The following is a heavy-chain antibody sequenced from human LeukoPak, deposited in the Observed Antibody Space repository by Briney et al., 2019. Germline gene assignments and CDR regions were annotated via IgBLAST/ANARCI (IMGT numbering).Heavy chain of an antibody. Sequence: KPSETLSLTCTVSGGSIGSYYWSWIRQPPGKGLEWIGNIYKSGSTNYNPSLKSRATMSVDTSKNQFSLRLNSVTAADTAVYYCARVSTGPYGLGAFDIWGQGTMVTVSS. J-gene: IGHJ3*02. CDR2: IYKSGST. CDR3: ARVSTGPYGLGAFDI. V-gene: IGHV4-59*08. CDR1: GGSIGSYY. D-gene: IGHD1-1*01.